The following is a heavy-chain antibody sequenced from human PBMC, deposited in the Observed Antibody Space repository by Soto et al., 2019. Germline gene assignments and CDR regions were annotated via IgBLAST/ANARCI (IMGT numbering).Heavy chain of an antibody. J-gene: IGHJ3*02. CDR3: ARDESPEVSPQAFDI. V-gene: IGHV3-23*01. Sequence: GGSLRLSCAASGFTFSSYAMSWVRQAPGKGLEWVSGISGRRGSTYYADSVKGRFTISRDNSKNTLYLQMRSLRSDDTAVYYCARDESPEVSPQAFDIWGQGTMVTVSS. CDR2: ISGRRGST. CDR1: GFTFSSYA.